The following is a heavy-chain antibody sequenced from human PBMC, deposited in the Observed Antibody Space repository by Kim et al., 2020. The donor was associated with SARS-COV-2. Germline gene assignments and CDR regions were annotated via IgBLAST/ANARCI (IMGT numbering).Heavy chain of an antibody. CDR1: GFTFSSYG. D-gene: IGHD3-9*01. CDR3: ARETYDILTGYLAAMDV. V-gene: IGHV3-33*05. Sequence: GGSLRLSCAASGFTFSSYGMHWVRQAPGKGLEWVAVISYDGSNKYYADSVKGRFTISRDNSKNTLYLQMNSLRAEDTAVYYCARETYDILTGYLAAMDVWGQGTTVTVSS. J-gene: IGHJ6*02. CDR2: ISYDGSNK.